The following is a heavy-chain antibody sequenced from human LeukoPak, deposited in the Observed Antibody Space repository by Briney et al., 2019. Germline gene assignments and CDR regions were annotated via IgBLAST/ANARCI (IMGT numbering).Heavy chain of an antibody. V-gene: IGHV4-38-2*02. CDR3: ARESGWYWFDP. CDR2: IYHSGST. Sequence: PSETLSLTCAVSGYSISSGYYWGWIRQPPGKGLEWIGSIYHSGSTYYNPSLKSRVTISVDTSKNQFSLKLSSVAAADTAVYYCARESGWYWFDPWGQGTLVTVSS. D-gene: IGHD6-19*01. J-gene: IGHJ5*02. CDR1: GYSISSGYY.